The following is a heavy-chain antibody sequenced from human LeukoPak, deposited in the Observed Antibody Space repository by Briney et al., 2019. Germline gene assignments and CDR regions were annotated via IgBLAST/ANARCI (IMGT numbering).Heavy chain of an antibody. CDR2: ISFDGSNK. CDR3: ARDRKITMVRGVIITYYYYGMDV. Sequence: GRSLRPSCAASGLTFRSYAMHWVRRAPAKGLEWGEVISFDGSNKSYADSVKGRFTIPRDNSKNTLYLQMNSLRAEDTAVYYCARDRKITMVRGVIITYYYYGMDVWGQGTTVTVSS. CDR1: GLTFRSYA. J-gene: IGHJ6*02. V-gene: IGHV3-30*04. D-gene: IGHD3-10*01.